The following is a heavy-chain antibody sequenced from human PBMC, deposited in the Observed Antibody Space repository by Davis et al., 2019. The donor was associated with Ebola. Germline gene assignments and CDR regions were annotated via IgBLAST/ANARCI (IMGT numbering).Heavy chain of an antibody. D-gene: IGHD6-13*01. V-gene: IGHV3-7*03. CDR3: ARLHRSSWYVDY. CDR2: IKEDGSKN. J-gene: IGHJ4*02. CDR1: GFTFMNHW. Sequence: PGGSLRLSCAASGFTFMNHWMNWVRQAPGKGLEWVANIKEDGSKNNYVDSVKGRFTISRDNAKNSLYLQMNGLRAEDTAVYYCARLHRSSWYVDYWGQGTLVTVSS.